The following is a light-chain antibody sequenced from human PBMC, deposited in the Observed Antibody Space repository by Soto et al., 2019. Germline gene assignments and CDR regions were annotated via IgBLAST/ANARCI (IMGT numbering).Light chain of an antibody. Sequence: IQLTQSPSSLSASVGDRVTITCRASQGISSYLAWYQQKPGKAPKLLIYAASTLKSGVPARISGSGSGTDFTLTISSLQHEDFATYYCQQLNSYPSFGGGTKVEIK. J-gene: IGKJ4*01. V-gene: IGKV1-9*01. CDR1: QGISSY. CDR2: AAS. CDR3: QQLNSYPS.